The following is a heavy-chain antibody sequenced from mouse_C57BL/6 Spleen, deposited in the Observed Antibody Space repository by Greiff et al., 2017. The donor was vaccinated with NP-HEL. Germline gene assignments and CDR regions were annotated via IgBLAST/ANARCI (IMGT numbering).Heavy chain of an antibody. CDR3: ARKAYDYDGAWFAY. V-gene: IGHV1-42*01. CDR2: INPSTGGT. D-gene: IGHD2-4*01. J-gene: IGHJ3*01. CDR1: GYSFTGYY. Sequence: EVQLQQSGPELVKPGASVKISCKASGYSFTGYYMNWVKQSPEKSLEWIGEINPSTGGTTYNQKFKAKATLTVDKSSSTAYMQLKSLTSEASAVYYCARKAYDYDGAWFAYWGQGTLVTVSA.